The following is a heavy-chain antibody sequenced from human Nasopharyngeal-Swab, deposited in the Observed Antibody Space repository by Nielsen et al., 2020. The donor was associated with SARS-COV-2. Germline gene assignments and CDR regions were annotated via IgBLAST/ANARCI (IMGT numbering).Heavy chain of an antibody. D-gene: IGHD3-22*01. CDR1: GYTFTSYG. Sequence: ASVKVSCKASGYTFTSYGISWVRQAPGQGLEWMGWISAYNGNTNYAQKLQGRVTMTTDTSTSTAYMELRSLRSDDTAVYYCARVSFSTYYYDLGTVSWFDPWGQGTLVTVSS. CDR2: ISAYNGNT. CDR3: ARVSFSTYYYDLGTVSWFDP. J-gene: IGHJ5*02. V-gene: IGHV1-18*01.